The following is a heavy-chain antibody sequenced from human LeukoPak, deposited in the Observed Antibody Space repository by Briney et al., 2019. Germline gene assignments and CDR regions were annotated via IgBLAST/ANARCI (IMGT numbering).Heavy chain of an antibody. D-gene: IGHD3-10*01. V-gene: IGHV4-39*01. CDR3: ARHFGSGTYPLEY. Sequence: PSETLSLTCTVSGGSISSSSYYWAWIRQPPGKGLEWIGSIYYSGSTFYSPSLKSRVTLSVDTSKNQFSLKLSSVTAAGTAVYYCARHFGSGTYPLEYWGQGTLVTVSS. J-gene: IGHJ4*02. CDR1: GGSISSSSYY. CDR2: IYYSGST.